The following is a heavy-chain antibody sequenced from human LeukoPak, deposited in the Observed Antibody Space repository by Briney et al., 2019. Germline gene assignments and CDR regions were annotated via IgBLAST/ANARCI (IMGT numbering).Heavy chain of an antibody. V-gene: IGHV3-20*04. CDR1: GFTFEDYG. J-gene: IGHJ3*02. CDR2: INWNGGST. D-gene: IGHD4-17*01. CDR3: ARGTLTTVTTGAFDI. Sequence: RAGGSLRLSCAASGFTFEDYGMSWVRQAPGKGLEWVSDINWNGGSTGYADSVKGRFTISRDNARNSLYLQMNSLRAEGTALYYCARGTLTTVTTGAFDIWGQGTMVTVSS.